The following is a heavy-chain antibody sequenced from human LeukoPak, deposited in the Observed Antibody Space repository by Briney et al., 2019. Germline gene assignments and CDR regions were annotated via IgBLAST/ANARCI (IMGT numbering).Heavy chain of an antibody. J-gene: IGHJ4*02. D-gene: IGHD2-21*02. V-gene: IGHV3-74*01. Sequence: GGSLRLSCAASGFTFSSSWMHWVRQAPGKGLVWVSRINSDGSSTSYADSVKGRLTISRDNAKNTLYLQMNSLRAEDTAVYYCARELRVVTAKPLDYWGQGTLVTVSS. CDR2: INSDGSST. CDR3: ARELRVVTAKPLDY. CDR1: GFTFSSSW.